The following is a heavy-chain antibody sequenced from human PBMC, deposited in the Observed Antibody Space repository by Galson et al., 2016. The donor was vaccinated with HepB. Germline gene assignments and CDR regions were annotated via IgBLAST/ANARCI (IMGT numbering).Heavy chain of an antibody. CDR3: ARVTPRAVAGGWDY. Sequence: SVKVSCKASGYTFSSYGISWVRQAPGQGLEWMGWISGYNGDTNYAQKFQGRVTVTIDRSTTSAYMELRGLTSDDTAMYCCARVTPRAVAGGWDYWGPGTLVIVSS. CDR1: GYTFSSYG. D-gene: IGHD6-19*01. CDR2: ISGYNGDT. J-gene: IGHJ4*02. V-gene: IGHV1-18*01.